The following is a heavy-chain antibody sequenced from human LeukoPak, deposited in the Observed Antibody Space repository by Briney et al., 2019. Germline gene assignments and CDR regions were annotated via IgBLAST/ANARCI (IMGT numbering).Heavy chain of an antibody. J-gene: IGHJ4*02. Sequence: GGSLRLSCAASGFTFSSYAMSWVRQAPGKGLEWVAVISYDGSNKYYADSVKGRFTISRDNSKNTLYLQMNSLRAEDTAVYYCAKDHFEWLRLRGPGYWGQGTLVTVSS. CDR1: GFTFSSYA. CDR3: AKDHFEWLRLRGPGY. V-gene: IGHV3-30*18. CDR2: ISYDGSNK. D-gene: IGHD5-12*01.